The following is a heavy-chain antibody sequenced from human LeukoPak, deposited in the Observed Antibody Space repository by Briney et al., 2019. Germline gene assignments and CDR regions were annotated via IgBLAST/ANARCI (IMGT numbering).Heavy chain of an antibody. CDR1: GFTFSSYA. V-gene: IGHV3-23*01. Sequence: GGSLRLSCAASGFTFSSYAMSWVRQAPGKGLEWVSAISGSGGSTYYADSVKGRFTISRDNSKNTLYLQMNSLRAEDTAVYYCASYLPAYFEYSSSMRYYHMDVWGKGTTVTVSS. J-gene: IGHJ6*03. CDR2: ISGSGGST. D-gene: IGHD6-6*01. CDR3: ASYLPAYFEYSSSMRYYHMDV.